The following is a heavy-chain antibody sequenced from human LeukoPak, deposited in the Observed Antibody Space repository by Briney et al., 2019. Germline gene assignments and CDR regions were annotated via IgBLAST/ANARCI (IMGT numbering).Heavy chain of an antibody. CDR2: IYYSGST. CDR1: GFTFSSYS. J-gene: IGHJ4*02. V-gene: IGHV4-39*07. Sequence: GSLRLSCAASGFTFSSYSMNWVRQAPGKGLEWIGSIYYSGSTYYNPSLKSRVTISVDTSKNQFSLKLSSVTAADTAVYYCARDILEITMIVVPGDYWGQGTLVTVSS. CDR3: ARDILEITMIVVPGDY. D-gene: IGHD3-22*01.